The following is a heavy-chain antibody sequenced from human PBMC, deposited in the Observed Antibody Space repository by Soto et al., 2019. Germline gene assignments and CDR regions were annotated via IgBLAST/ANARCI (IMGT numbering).Heavy chain of an antibody. Sequence: GESLKISCKGTGYSFTSYWIGWLRQIPWKGLEWMGIIYPGDSDTRYSPSFQGQVTISADKSISTAYLQWSSLKASDTAMYYCSRLGGVRPPGCFEPSGQGTLVTVST. CDR3: SRLGGVRPPGCFEP. J-gene: IGHJ5*02. CDR2: IYPGDSDT. D-gene: IGHD3-16*01. CDR1: GYSFTSYW. V-gene: IGHV5-51*01.